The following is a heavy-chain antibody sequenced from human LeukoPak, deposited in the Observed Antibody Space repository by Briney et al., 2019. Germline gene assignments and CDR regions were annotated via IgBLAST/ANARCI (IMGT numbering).Heavy chain of an antibody. V-gene: IGHV3-7*03. J-gene: IGHJ4*02. CDR2: IKQDGSEK. D-gene: IGHD2-2*01. CDR1: GFTFSSYW. Sequence: PGGSLRLSCAASGFTFSSYWMSWVRQAPGKGLEWVANIKQDGSEKYYVDSVKGRFTISRDNSKNTLYLQMNSLRAEDTAVYYCAHGSMYQLDYWGQGTLVTVSS. CDR3: AHGSMYQLDY.